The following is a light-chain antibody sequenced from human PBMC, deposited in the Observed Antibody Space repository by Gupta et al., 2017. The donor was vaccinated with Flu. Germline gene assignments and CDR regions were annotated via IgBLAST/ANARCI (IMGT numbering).Light chain of an antibody. V-gene: IGLV1-51*01. CDR3: VGWDGSLTTVL. CDR2: DDN. J-gene: IGLJ2*01. Sequence: QSVLTQPPSVSAAPGQKVTISCSGSSSNIGNNYVSWYQQVPGAAPKLLIYDDNKRPSGIPDRFSGSKSGASATLDITGLQTGDQGDYYCVGWDGSLTTVLFGGGTKLTVL. CDR1: SSNIGNNY.